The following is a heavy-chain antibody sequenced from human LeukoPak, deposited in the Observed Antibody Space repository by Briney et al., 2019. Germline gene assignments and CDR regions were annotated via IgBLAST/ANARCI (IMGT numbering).Heavy chain of an antibody. Sequence: SETLSLTCTVSGYSISSGYYWGWIRQPPGKGLEWIGSIYHSGSAYYNPSLKSRVTMSVDTSKNQFSLKLSSVTAADTAVYYCARGYCTNAVCSLGPTQAWGQGTLVTVSS. CDR1: GYSISSGYY. CDR2: IYHSGSA. D-gene: IGHD2-8*01. J-gene: IGHJ4*02. CDR3: ARGYCTNAVCSLGPTQA. V-gene: IGHV4-38-2*02.